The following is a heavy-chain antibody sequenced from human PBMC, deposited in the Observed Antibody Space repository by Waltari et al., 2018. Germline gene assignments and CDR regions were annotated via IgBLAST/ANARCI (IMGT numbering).Heavy chain of an antibody. CDR2: IKYDGSAT. Sequence: EVQLMESGGGLVEPGGYLRLSGPPPGFSFGAFWMTWVRQAPGKGLEWVANIKYDGSATYHVDSVNGRFTISRDNAKNSLYLQMNDVSAEDTAIYYCARGSTGYVRVWDCWGQGTVVTVSS. D-gene: IGHD2-2*01. V-gene: IGHV3-7*03. CDR1: GFSFGAFW. CDR3: ARGSTGYVRVWDC. J-gene: IGHJ4*02.